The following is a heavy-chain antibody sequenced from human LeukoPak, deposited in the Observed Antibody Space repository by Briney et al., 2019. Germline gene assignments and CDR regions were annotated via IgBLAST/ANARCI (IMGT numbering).Heavy chain of an antibody. Sequence: GGSLRLSCAASGFTFSNAWMSWVRQAPGKGLEWVGRIKSKTDGGTTDYAAPVKGRFTISRDDSKNTLYLQMNSLKTEDTAVYYCTTWVNGRALWFGDLGATRFDYWGQGTLVTVSS. J-gene: IGHJ4*02. CDR2: IKSKTDGGTT. CDR1: GFTFSNAW. CDR3: TTWVNGRALWFGDLGATRFDY. D-gene: IGHD3-10*01. V-gene: IGHV3-15*01.